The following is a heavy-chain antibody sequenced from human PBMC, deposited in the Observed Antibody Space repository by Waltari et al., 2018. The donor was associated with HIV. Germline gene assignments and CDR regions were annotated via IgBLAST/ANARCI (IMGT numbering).Heavy chain of an antibody. CDR1: GYSISPGYY. D-gene: IGHD3-3*01. V-gene: IGHV4-38-2*02. Sequence: QVQLQESGPGLVKPSETLSLTCAVSGYSISPGYYWGWIRQPPGKGLEWIGSIYHSGSTYYNPSLRRRVAISVDTSRNQFALNLNSVTAADTAVYYCARDQILRFLEWSFDYWGQGILVTVS. CDR2: IYHSGST. CDR3: ARDQILRFLEWSFDY. J-gene: IGHJ4*02.